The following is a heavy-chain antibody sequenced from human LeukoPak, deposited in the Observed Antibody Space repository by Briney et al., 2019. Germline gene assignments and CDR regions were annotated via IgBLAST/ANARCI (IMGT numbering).Heavy chain of an antibody. Sequence: PGGSLRLSCAASGFTVSNNFMSWVRQAPGKGLEWVSVIYSGGSTNYADSVKGRFTIFRDNAKNTLNLQMNSLRAEDTAVYYCARYGSGYDLIDYWGQGTLVTVSS. CDR1: GFTVSNNF. CDR2: IYSGGST. J-gene: IGHJ4*02. V-gene: IGHV3-53*01. D-gene: IGHD5-12*01. CDR3: ARYGSGYDLIDY.